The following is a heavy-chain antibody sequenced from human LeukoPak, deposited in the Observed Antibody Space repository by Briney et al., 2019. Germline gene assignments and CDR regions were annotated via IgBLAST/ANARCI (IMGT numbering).Heavy chain of an antibody. J-gene: IGHJ4*02. CDR2: IKQDESEK. Sequence: PGGSLRLSCAASGFTFSNYWMSWVRQAPGKGLEWVANIKQDESEKYYVDPVEGRFTTSRDNAKKSLYLQMNSLRAEDTAVYYCARRRCSSTSCFIDYWGQGTLVTVSS. CDR3: ARRRCSSTSCFIDY. CDR1: GFTFSNYW. V-gene: IGHV3-7*01. D-gene: IGHD2-2*01.